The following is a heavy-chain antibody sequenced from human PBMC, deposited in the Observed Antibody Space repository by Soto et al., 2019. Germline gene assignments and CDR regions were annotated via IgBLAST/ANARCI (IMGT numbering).Heavy chain of an antibody. J-gene: IGHJ5*02. Sequence: EVQLVESGGGLVQPGRSLRLSCTASGFTFHDYAMHWVRQAPGKGLEWVSGISGSSDSIWYADSVKGRFTISRDNAKNSLYLQMNSLRPEDTSFYYWAKDIGSVWYSGRFDPWGQGTLVTVSS. D-gene: IGHD6-19*01. V-gene: IGHV3-9*01. CDR2: ISGSSDSI. CDR1: GFTFHDYA. CDR3: AKDIGSVWYSGRFDP.